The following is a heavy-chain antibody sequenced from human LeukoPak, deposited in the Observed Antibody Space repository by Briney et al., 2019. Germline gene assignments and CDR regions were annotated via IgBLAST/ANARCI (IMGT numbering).Heavy chain of an antibody. Sequence: PGGSLILSCAASGFTFSSYAMHWVRQAPGKGLEWVAVISYDGSNKYYADSVKGRFTISRDNSKNTLYLQMNSLRAEDTAVYYCARAVPNYGSGSYFRPLYYYYGMDVWGQGTTVTVSS. J-gene: IGHJ6*02. D-gene: IGHD3-10*01. CDR1: GFTFSSYA. CDR2: ISYDGSNK. V-gene: IGHV3-30-3*01. CDR3: ARAVPNYGSGSYFRPLYYYYGMDV.